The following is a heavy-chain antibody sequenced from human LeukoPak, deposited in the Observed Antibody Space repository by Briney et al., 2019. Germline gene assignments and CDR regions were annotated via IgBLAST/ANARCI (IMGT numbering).Heavy chain of an antibody. CDR2: ISSSSSYI. V-gene: IGHV3-21*01. CDR1: GFTFSSYS. CDR3: ARSYSSAWYGGY. J-gene: IGHJ4*02. Sequence: PGGSLRLSCAASGFTFSSYSMNWVRQAPGKGLEWVSSISSSSSYIYYADSVKGRFTISRDNAKNSLHLQMNSLRAEDTAVYYCARSYSSAWYGGYWGQGTLVTVSS. D-gene: IGHD6-19*01.